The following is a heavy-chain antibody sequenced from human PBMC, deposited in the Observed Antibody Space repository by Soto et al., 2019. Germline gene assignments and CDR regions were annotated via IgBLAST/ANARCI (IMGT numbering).Heavy chain of an antibody. CDR1: GYTFTSYA. V-gene: IGHV1-3*01. D-gene: IGHD4-17*01. CDR3: ATMTTVTNLLDY. CDR2: INAGNGNT. Sequence: GASVKVSCKASGYTFTSYAMHWVRQAPGQRLEWMGWINAGNGNTKYSQRFQGRVTMTEDTSTDTAYMELSSLRSEDTAVYYCATMTTVTNLLDYWGQGTLVTVSS. J-gene: IGHJ4*02.